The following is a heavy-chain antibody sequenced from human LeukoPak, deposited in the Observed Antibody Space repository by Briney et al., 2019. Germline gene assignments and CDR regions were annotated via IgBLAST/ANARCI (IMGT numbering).Heavy chain of an antibody. Sequence: PGGSLRLSCAASGFTFSNAWMSWVRQAPGKGLEWVGRIKSKTDGGTTDYAAPVKGRFTISRDDSKNTLYLQMNSLKTEDTAVYYCTTATYSSGWHYELPFDYWGQGTLVTVSS. V-gene: IGHV3-15*01. CDR1: GFTFSNAW. CDR2: IKSKTDGGTT. CDR3: TTATYSSGWHYELPFDY. D-gene: IGHD6-19*01. J-gene: IGHJ4*02.